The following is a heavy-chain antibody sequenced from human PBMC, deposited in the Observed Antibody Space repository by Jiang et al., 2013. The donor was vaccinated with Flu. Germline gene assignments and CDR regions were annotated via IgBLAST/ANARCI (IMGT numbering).Heavy chain of an antibody. CDR2: TYYRSKWYN. J-gene: IGHJ4*02. Sequence: VSSNSVAWIWIRQSPSRGLEWLARTYYRSKWYNDYAVSVLSRISIDPGTSKNQFSLQLNSVTPEDTAVYYCARDARGFDSWGLGTLVTVSS. CDR3: ARDARGFDS. V-gene: IGHV6-1*01. CDR1: VSSNSVA. D-gene: IGHD3-10*01.